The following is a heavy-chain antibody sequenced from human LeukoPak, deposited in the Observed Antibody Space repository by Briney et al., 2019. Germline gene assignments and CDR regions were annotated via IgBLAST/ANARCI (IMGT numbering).Heavy chain of an antibody. CDR1: RFTFSTYG. CDR2: ISYDGSNK. D-gene: IGHD3-10*01. V-gene: IGHV3-30*18. J-gene: IGHJ3*02. Sequence: PGGSLRLSCAASRFTFSTYGMYWVRQAPGKGLEWVAVISYDGSNKYYADSVKGRFTISRDNSKNTLYLQMNSLRVEDTAVYYCAKDLSPLVWFVSGSDAFGIWGQGTMVTVSS. CDR3: AKDLSPLVWFVSGSDAFGI.